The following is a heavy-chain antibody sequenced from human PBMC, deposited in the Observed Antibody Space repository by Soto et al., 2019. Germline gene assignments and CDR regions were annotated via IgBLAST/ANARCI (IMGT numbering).Heavy chain of an antibody. CDR1: GFTFSTYE. J-gene: IGHJ4*02. V-gene: IGHV3-48*03. CDR2: ISVSGNII. CDR3: VRDTMRASAAASLDY. D-gene: IGHD2-2*01. Sequence: GSLRLSCXASGFTFSTYEFNWVRQAPGRGLEWISYISVSGNIIKYAESVKGRFTISRDNAENSLHLHMSNLRVDDTALYFCVRDTMRASAAASLDYWGQGTQVTVSS.